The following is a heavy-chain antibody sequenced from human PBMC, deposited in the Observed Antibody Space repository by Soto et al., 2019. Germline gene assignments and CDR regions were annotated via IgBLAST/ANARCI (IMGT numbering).Heavy chain of an antibody. V-gene: IGHV3-23*01. J-gene: IGHJ4*02. CDR1: GFTFSSYA. D-gene: IGHD2-15*01. CDR3: AKASRYCSGGSCPFDY. CDR2: ISGSGGST. Sequence: EVQLLESGGGLVQPGGSLRLSCAASGFTFSSYAMSWVRQAPGKGLEWVSAISGSGGSTYYADSVKGRFTISRDNSKNTLYLQMNSLRAEDTAVYYCAKASRYCSGGSCPFDYWGQGTLVTVSS.